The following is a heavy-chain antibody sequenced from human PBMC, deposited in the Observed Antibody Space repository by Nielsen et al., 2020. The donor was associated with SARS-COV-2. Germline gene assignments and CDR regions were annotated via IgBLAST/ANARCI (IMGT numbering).Heavy chain of an antibody. CDR2: IKTSGGTT. Sequence: GESLKISCAASGFIFSDYAMAWVRQAPGKGLEWVSVIKTSGGTTYYADSVKGRFTISRDNAKNSLYLQMNSLRAEDTAVYYCATEGLLGLFDYWGQGTLVTVSP. CDR1: GFIFSDYA. J-gene: IGHJ4*02. CDR3: ATEGLLGLFDY. D-gene: IGHD3-10*01. V-gene: IGHV3-23*01.